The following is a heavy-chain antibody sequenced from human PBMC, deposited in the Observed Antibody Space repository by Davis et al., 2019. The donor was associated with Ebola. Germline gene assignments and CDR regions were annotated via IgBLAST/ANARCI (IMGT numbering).Heavy chain of an antibody. CDR3: ARGHTYGRWDDWFDP. D-gene: IGHD5-18*01. Sequence: ASVKVSCKASGYTFAAHYIHWVRQAPGQGLVWMGRINPNFGGKIYAQKFQDRVTMTIDTSINTAYMELDRLRSDDTAVYYCARGHTYGRWDDWFDPWGQGTLVTVSS. J-gene: IGHJ5*02. CDR1: GYTFAAHY. CDR2: INPNFGGK. V-gene: IGHV1-2*06.